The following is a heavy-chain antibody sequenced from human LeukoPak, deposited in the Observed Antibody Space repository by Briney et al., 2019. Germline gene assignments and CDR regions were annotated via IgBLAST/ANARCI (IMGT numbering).Heavy chain of an antibody. J-gene: IGHJ3*02. CDR3: ARSDGYGLVGI. V-gene: IGHV4-34*01. D-gene: IGHD5-18*01. CDR2: INHSGST. Sequence: PSETLSLTCAVYGGSFSGYYWSWIRQPPGKGLEWIGEINHSGSTNYNPSLKSRVTIMIDTPKNHFSLTLSSVTAADTAVYYCARSDGYGLVGIWGQGTMVTVSS. CDR1: GGSFSGYY.